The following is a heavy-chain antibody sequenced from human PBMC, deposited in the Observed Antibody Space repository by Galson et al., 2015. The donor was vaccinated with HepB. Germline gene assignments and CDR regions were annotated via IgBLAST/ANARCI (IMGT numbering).Heavy chain of an antibody. CDR3: ARAQEPFPIVVVPAAMSVGGDWFDP. D-gene: IGHD2-2*01. J-gene: IGHJ5*02. CDR2: IIPILGIA. V-gene: IGHV1-69*04. CDR1: GGTFSSYA. Sequence: SVKVSCKASGGTFSSYAISWVRQAPGQGLEWMGRIIPILGIANYAQKFQGRVTITADKSTSTAYMELSSLRSEDTAVYYCARAQEPFPIVVVPAAMSVGGDWFDPWGQGTLVTVSS.